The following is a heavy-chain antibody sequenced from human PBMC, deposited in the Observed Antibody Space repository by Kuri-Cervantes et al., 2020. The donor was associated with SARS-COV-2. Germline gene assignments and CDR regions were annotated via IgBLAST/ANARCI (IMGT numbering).Heavy chain of an antibody. CDR3: ARDWAYVDPGYFDY. V-gene: IGHV1-2*02. CDR2: INPNSGGT. Sequence: ASVKVSCKASGYTFTGYYMHWVRQAPGQGLEWMGWINPNSGGTNYAQKFQGRVTMTRDTSISTAYMELSRPRSDDTAVYYCARDWAYVDPGYFDYWGQGTLVTVSS. D-gene: IGHD3-10*01. CDR1: GYTFTGYY. J-gene: IGHJ4*02.